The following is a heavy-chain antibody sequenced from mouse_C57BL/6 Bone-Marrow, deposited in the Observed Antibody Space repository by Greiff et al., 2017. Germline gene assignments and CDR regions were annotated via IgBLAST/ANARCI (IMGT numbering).Heavy chain of an antibody. CDR2: ISPSSGYT. V-gene: IGHV1-4*01. J-gene: IGHJ3*01. D-gene: IGHD4-1*01. CDR3: ARSFNWEFAY. Sequence: VQLQQSGAELARPGASVKMSCKASGYTFTSYTMHWVKQRPGQGLEWIGYISPSSGYTKYKQKVTDKATLTADKSSSTAYMQLSSLTSEDAAVYYCARSFNWEFAYWGQGTLVTVSA. CDR1: GYTFTSYT.